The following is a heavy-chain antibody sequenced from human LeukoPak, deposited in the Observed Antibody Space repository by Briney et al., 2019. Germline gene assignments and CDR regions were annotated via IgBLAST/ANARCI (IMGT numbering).Heavy chain of an antibody. Sequence: SETLSLTCTVSGGSVSSYYWSWIRQPPGEGLEWIAYIHNSGSTDYNPSLKSRATIAVDTSKNQFSLKLSSVAAADTAMYYCVRDWEGFNFDIWGQGTVVTVSS. CDR3: VRDWEGFNFDI. CDR2: IHNSGST. CDR1: GGSVSSYY. D-gene: IGHD1-26*01. V-gene: IGHV4-59*02. J-gene: IGHJ3*02.